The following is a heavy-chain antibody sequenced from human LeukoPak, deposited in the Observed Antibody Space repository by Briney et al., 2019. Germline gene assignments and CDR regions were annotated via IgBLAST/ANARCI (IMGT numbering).Heavy chain of an antibody. D-gene: IGHD5-24*01. V-gene: IGHV4-34*01. Sequence: PSETLSLTCADYRGSFSGYYWSWIRQPPGKGLEWIGEINHSGSTNYNPSLKSRVTISVDTSKNQFSLKLSSLTAADTAVYYCARRKNGGRWLQLRSNAFDIWGQGTMVTVSS. J-gene: IGHJ3*02. CDR2: INHSGST. CDR3: ARRKNGGRWLQLRSNAFDI. CDR1: RGSFSGYY.